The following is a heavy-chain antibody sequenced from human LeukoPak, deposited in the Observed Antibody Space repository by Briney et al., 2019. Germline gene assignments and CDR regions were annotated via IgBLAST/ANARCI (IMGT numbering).Heavy chain of an antibody. V-gene: IGHV4-34*01. CDR2: INHSGST. CDR1: GGSFSGYY. D-gene: IGHD2-21*02. Sequence: SETLSLTCAVYGGSFSGYYWSWIRQPPGKGLEWIGEINHSGSTNYNPSLKSRVTISVDTSKNQFSLKLSSVTAADTAVYYCARRVVVTARNVFDYGGQGTLVTVSP. J-gene: IGHJ4*02. CDR3: ARRVVVTARNVFDY.